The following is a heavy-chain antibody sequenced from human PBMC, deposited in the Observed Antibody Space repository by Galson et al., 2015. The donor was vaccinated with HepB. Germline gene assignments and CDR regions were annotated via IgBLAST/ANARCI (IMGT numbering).Heavy chain of an antibody. V-gene: IGHV3-15*07. J-gene: IGHJ4*02. CDR2: IKSKTDGGTT. CDR1: GFTFSNAW. Sequence: SLRLSCAASGFTFSNAWMNWVRQAPGKGLEWVGRIKSKTDGGTTDYAAPVKGRFTISRDDSKNTLYLQMNSLKTEDTALYFCARRKYSSPFDYWGQGALVTVSS. CDR3: ARRKYSSPFDY. D-gene: IGHD6-19*01.